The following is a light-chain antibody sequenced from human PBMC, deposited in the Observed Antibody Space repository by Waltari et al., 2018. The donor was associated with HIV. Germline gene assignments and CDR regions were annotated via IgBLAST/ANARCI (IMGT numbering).Light chain of an antibody. CDR3: CSYAGWSDSWV. J-gene: IGLJ1*01. CDR1: SSDVGGYNY. Sequence: SALTQPPSASGSPGQSVTLSCTGTSSDVGGYNYVSWYLQRPGKAPKPVVYEVIKRPSGVPDRFSASKSVNTASLTVFGLQAEDEGDYYCCSYAGWSDSWVFGTGTKVTVL. V-gene: IGLV2-8*01. CDR2: EVI.